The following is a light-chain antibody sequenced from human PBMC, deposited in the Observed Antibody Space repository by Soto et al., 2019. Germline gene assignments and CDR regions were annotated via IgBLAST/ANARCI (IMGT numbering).Light chain of an antibody. Sequence: EIVLTQSPGTLSLSPGGRATLSCTASQTVSSTYLGWYQQKPGQAPRLLIYGSSSRATGIPDRFSGSGSGTDFTLTISRLEPEDFAVYYCQYSGISPGTFGQGTKVDIK. CDR1: QTVSSTY. J-gene: IGKJ1*01. CDR2: GSS. V-gene: IGKV3-20*01. CDR3: QYSGISPGT.